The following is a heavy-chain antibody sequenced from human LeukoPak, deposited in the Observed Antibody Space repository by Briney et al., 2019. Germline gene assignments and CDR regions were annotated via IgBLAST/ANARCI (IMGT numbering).Heavy chain of an antibody. CDR3: ARALYYDFWSGSPDDAFDI. V-gene: IGHV3-30*03. CDR1: GFTFSSYG. CDR2: ISYDGSNK. Sequence: GGSLRLSCAASGFTFSSYGMHWVRQAPGKGLEWVAVISYDGSNKYYADSVKGRFTISRDNAKNSLYLQMNSLRAEDTALYHCARALYYDFWSGSPDDAFDIWGQGTMVTVSS. J-gene: IGHJ3*02. D-gene: IGHD3-3*01.